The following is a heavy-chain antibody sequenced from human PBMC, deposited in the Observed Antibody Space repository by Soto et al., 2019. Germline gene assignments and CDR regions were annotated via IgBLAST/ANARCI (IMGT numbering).Heavy chain of an antibody. CDR2: INHSGST. CDR3: VRGYGSSSSWYVAYNWFDP. J-gene: IGHJ5*02. V-gene: IGHV4-34*01. Sequence: PSETLSLTCAVYGGSFSGYYWSWIRQPPGKGLKWIGEINHSGSTNYNPSLKSRVTISVDTSKNQFFLKLSSVTAADTAVYYCVRGYGSSSSWYVAYNWFDPWGQGTLVTVSS. D-gene: IGHD6-13*01. CDR1: GGSFSGYY.